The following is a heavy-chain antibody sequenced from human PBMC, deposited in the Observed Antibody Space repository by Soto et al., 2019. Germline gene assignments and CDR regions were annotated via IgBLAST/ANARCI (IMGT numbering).Heavy chain of an antibody. CDR2: TYHSGST. CDR3: ARVPES. J-gene: IGHJ5*02. V-gene: IGHV4-30-2*01. D-gene: IGHD2-2*01. Sequence: QMQLQESGSGLVKPSQTLSLTCAVSGGSISSGGYSWSWIRQPPGKGLEWIGYTYHSGSTYYNPSPKSRVTIPVNTSKNQFSLNLSSVTAADTAVYYCARVPESWGQGTLVTVSS. CDR1: GGSISSGGYS.